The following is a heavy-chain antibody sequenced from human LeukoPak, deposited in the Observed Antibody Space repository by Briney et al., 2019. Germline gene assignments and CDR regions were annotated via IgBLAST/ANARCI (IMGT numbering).Heavy chain of an antibody. CDR3: ARKYSSFKVGSDDFDY. J-gene: IGHJ4*02. CDR2: INAGNGNT. V-gene: IGHV1-3*01. CDR1: GYTFTSYA. Sequence: ASVKVSCKASGYTFTSYAMHWVRQAPGQRLEWMGWINAGNGNTKYSQKLQGRVTITRDTSASTAYMELSSLRSEDTAVYYCARKYSSFKVGSDDFDYWGQGTLVTVSS. D-gene: IGHD6-6*01.